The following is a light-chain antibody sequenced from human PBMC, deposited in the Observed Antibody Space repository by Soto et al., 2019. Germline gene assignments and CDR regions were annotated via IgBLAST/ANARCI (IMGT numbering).Light chain of an antibody. J-gene: IGKJ1*01. CDR3: QQYNSYSRWT. CDR1: QSISSW. Sequence: DIQMTQSPSTLSASVGDRVTITCRASQSISSWLAWYKQKPGKAPKLLIYDASSLESGVPSRFSGSGSRTEFTLTISSLQPDDFATYYCQQYNSYSRWTFGQGTKVEIK. CDR2: DAS. V-gene: IGKV1-5*01.